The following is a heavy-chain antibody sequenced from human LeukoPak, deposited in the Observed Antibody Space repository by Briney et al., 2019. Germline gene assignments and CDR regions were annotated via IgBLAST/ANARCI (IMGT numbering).Heavy chain of an antibody. CDR1: GGSISSYY. CDR3: ARGSLAYCGGDCYSGAFDI. CDR2: IYYSGST. J-gene: IGHJ3*02. V-gene: IGHV4-59*01. Sequence: PSETLSLTCTVSGGSISSYYWSWIRQPPGKGLGWIGYIYYSGSTNYNPSLKSRVTISVDTSKNQFSLKLSSVTAADTAVYYCARGSLAYCGGDCYSGAFDIWGQGTMVTVSS. D-gene: IGHD2-21*02.